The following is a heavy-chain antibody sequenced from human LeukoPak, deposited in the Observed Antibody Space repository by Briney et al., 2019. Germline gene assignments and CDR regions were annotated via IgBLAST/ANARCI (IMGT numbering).Heavy chain of an antibody. CDR1: GFTFSSYS. J-gene: IGHJ4*02. Sequence: GGSLRLSCAASGFTFSSYSMNWVRQAPGKGPEWVSSISSSSSYIYYADSVKGRFTISRDNAKNSLYLQMNSLRAEGTAVYYCARHMVKGNYFDYWGQGTLVTVSS. D-gene: IGHD5-18*01. CDR2: ISSSSSYI. CDR3: ARHMVKGNYFDY. V-gene: IGHV3-21*01.